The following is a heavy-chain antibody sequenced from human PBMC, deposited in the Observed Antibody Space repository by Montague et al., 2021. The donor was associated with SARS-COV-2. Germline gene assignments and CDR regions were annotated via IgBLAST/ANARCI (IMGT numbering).Heavy chain of an antibody. CDR3: ARVQGITMIVVVIGAFDF. D-gene: IGHD3-22*01. J-gene: IGHJ3*01. Sequence: TLSLTCTVSGGSISSGGYYWSWIRQHPGKGLEWIGYIYYSGSTYYNPSLKSRVTISVDTSKNQFSLKLSSVTAADTAVYYCARVQGITMIVVVIGAFDFWGQGKMVTVSS. CDR2: IYYSGST. V-gene: IGHV4-31*03. CDR1: GGSISSGGYY.